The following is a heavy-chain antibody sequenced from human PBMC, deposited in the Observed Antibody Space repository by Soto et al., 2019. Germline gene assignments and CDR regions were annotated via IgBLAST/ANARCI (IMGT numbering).Heavy chain of an antibody. CDR3: ATGSFTSTGGRIGYHYNAMDV. J-gene: IGHJ6*02. Sequence: QVQLVQSGAEVKKPGSSVKVSCKSSGGTFSSHSINWVRQAPGQGLEWMGGIIPIFGPANFAKKFQGRVTITADESTTTAYMELSSRTSEDTAVYYCATGSFTSTGGRIGYHYNAMDVWGQGTTVTVSS. V-gene: IGHV1-69*01. D-gene: IGHD1-1*01. CDR1: GGTFSSHS. CDR2: IIPIFGPA.